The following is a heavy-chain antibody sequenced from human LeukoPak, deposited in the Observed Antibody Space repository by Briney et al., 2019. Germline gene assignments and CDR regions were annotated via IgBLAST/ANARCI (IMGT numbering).Heavy chain of an antibody. J-gene: IGHJ5*02. CDR1: GYSISSGYY. V-gene: IGHV4-38-2*02. Sequence: SETLSLTCTVSGYSISSGYYWGWIRQPPGKGLEWIGSIYHSGSTYYNPSLKSRVTISVDTSKNQFSLKLSSVTAADTAVYYCAXAIWPIYANWFDPWGQGTLVTVSS. D-gene: IGHD2/OR15-2a*01. CDR3: AXAIWPIYANWFDP. CDR2: IYHSGST.